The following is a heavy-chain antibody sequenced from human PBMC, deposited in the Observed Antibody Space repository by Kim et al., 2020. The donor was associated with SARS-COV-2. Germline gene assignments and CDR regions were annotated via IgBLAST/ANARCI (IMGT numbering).Heavy chain of an antibody. CDR1: GFTFSNAW. D-gene: IGHD5-12*01. Sequence: GGSLRLSCAASGFTFSNAWTSWVRQAPGKGLEWVGRIKSKTDGGTTDYAAPVKGRFTISRDDSKNTLYLQMNSLKTEDTAVYYCTTDLDYDYEYYYGMDVWGQWTTVTVSS. V-gene: IGHV3-15*01. J-gene: IGHJ6*02. CDR3: TTDLDYDYEYYYGMDV. CDR2: IKSKTDGGTT.